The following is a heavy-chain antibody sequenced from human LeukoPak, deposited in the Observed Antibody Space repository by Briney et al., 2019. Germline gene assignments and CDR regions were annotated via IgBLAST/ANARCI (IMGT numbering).Heavy chain of an antibody. J-gene: IGHJ4*02. D-gene: IGHD6-19*01. CDR3: AREPGSSGWYLH. Sequence: AGSLRLSCAASGFTVSSNYMSWVRQAPGKGLEWVSVIYSGGSTYYADSVKGRFTISRDNSKNTLYLQMNGLRAEDTAVYYCAREPGSSGWYLHWGQGTLDTVSS. CDR2: IYSGGST. V-gene: IGHV3-53*01. CDR1: GFTVSSNY.